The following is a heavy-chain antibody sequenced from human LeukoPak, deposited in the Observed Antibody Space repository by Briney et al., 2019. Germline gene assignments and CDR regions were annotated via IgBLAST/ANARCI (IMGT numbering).Heavy chain of an antibody. Sequence: SETLSLTCTVSGGSISSSSYYWGWIRQPPGKGLEWIGSIYYSGSTYYNPSLKSRVTISVDTSKNQFSLKLSSVTAADTAVYYCAGGAGPFDYWGQGTLVTVSS. CDR2: IYYSGST. CDR3: AGGAGPFDY. J-gene: IGHJ4*02. D-gene: IGHD6-19*01. V-gene: IGHV4-39*01. CDR1: GGSISSSSYY.